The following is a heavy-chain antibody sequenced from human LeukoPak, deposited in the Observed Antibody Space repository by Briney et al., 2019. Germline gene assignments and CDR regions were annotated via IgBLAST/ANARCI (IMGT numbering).Heavy chain of an antibody. CDR3: ARDIVVVVAATFLGSSDAFDI. CDR2: INPNSGVT. V-gene: IGHV1-2*02. Sequence: ASVKVSCKASGYTFTDYYMHWVRQAPGQGLEWMGWINPNSGVTTFAQKFQGRVTMTRDTSISTAYMELSRLRSEDTAVYYCARDIVVVVAATFLGSSDAFDIWGQGTMVTVSS. D-gene: IGHD2-15*01. J-gene: IGHJ3*02. CDR1: GYTFTDYY.